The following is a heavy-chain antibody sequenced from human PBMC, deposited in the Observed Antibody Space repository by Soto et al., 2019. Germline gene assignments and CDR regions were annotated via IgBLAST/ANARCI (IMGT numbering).Heavy chain of an antibody. CDR1: NDSISPYY. D-gene: IGHD3-10*01. Sequence: QVQLQESGPGLVKPSETLSLTCTVSNDSISPYYWSWIRQPPGKGLEWIGFIYYSGSTTYNPSLKSRVTISVATSKNHFSLKLTSVTAADTTIYYCASHFPPIHSGSHYVDLWGQGTLVTVSS. CDR2: IYYSGST. J-gene: IGHJ4*02. V-gene: IGHV4-59*08. CDR3: ASHFPPIHSGSHYVDL.